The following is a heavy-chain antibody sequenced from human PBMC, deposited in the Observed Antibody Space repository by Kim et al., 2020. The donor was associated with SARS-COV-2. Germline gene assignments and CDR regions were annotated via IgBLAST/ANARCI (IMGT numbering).Heavy chain of an antibody. V-gene: IGHV4-34*01. Sequence: SETLSLTCAVYGGSFSGYYWSWIRQPPGKGLEWIGEINHSGSTNYNPSLKSRVTISVDTSKNQFSLKLSSVTAADTAVYYCARGRPYYYDSSGYYFHEYYYYGMDVWGQGTTVTVSS. CDR2: INHSGST. J-gene: IGHJ6*02. CDR3: ARGRPYYYDSSGYYFHEYYYYGMDV. CDR1: GGSFSGYY. D-gene: IGHD3-22*01.